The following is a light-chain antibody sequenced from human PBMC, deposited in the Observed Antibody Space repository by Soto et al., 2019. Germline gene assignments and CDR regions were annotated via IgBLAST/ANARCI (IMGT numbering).Light chain of an antibody. J-gene: IGKJ5*01. CDR3: QQYNNWIT. V-gene: IGKV3-15*01. CDR1: QSVSSY. CDR2: GAS. Sequence: EIVLTQSPGTLSLSPGERATLSCRASQSVSSYLAWYQQKPGQAPRLLIYGASTRATGIPARFSGSGSGTEFTLTISSLQSEDFAVYYCQQYNNWITFGQGTRLEIK.